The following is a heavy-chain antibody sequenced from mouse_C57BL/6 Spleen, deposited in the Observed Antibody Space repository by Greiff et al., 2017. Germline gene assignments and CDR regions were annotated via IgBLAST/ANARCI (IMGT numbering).Heavy chain of an antibody. Sequence: EVQLQQPGPELVKPGASVKISCKASGYSFTDYNMNWVKQSHGKSLEWIGVIHPNYGTTSYNQKFKGKDTLTVDQSSSTAYIQLNSLTSENSEVYDGARSYSGRSYRYFDVWGTGTTGTVSS. J-gene: IGHJ1*03. CDR3: ARSYSGRSYRYFDV. CDR1: GYSFTDYN. CDR2: IHPNYGTT. D-gene: IGHD1-1*01. V-gene: IGHV1-39*01.